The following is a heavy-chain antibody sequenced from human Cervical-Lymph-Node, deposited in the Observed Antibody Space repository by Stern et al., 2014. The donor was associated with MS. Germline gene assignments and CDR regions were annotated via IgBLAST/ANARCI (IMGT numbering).Heavy chain of an antibody. J-gene: IGHJ4*02. D-gene: IGHD1-26*01. CDR3: ARGAPPEN. CDR1: GYSFTNYW. Sequence: EVQLVQSGAEVKKPGESLKISCKTAGYSFTNYWIGWVRQMTGKGLEWMGIIYPSASDTRSSPSFQGQVIISADKSIGTAYLQWRSLKASDSGIYYCARGAPPENWGQGTLVTVSS. V-gene: IGHV5-51*03. CDR2: IYPSASDT.